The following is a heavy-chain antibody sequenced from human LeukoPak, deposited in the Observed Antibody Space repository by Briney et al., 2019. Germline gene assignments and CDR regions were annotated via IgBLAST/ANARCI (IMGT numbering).Heavy chain of an antibody. CDR2: INHSGST. D-gene: IGHD2-2*01. J-gene: IGHJ5*02. CDR1: VGSFSGYY. Sequence: PSETLSLTCAVYVGSFSGYYWSWIRQPPGKGLEWMGEINHSGSTNYNPSLKSRVTISVDPSKNHFSLKLSSVTAADTAVYYCARGRDVVVPAATRWFDPWGQGTLVTVSS. V-gene: IGHV4-34*01. CDR3: ARGRDVVVPAATRWFDP.